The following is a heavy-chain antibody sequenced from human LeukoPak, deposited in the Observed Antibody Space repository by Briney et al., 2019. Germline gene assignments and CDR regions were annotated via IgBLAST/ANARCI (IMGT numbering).Heavy chain of an antibody. J-gene: IGHJ5*02. V-gene: IGHV4-59*01. CDR1: GGSISSYY. CDR2: IYYSGST. D-gene: IGHD2-2*01. Sequence: PSETLSLTCTVSGGSISSYYWSWIRQPPGKGLEWIGYIYYSGSTNYNPSLKSRVTISVDTSKNQFSLKLSSVTAADTAVYYCARGGPAVPADYNWFDPWGQGTLVTASS. CDR3: ARGGPAVPADYNWFDP.